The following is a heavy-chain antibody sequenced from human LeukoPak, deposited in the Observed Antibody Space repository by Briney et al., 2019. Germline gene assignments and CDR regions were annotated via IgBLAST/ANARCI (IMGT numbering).Heavy chain of an antibody. CDR1: GGSISSGSYY. CDR3: ASYYCSSTSCYIVY. J-gene: IGHJ4*02. CDR2: IYTSGST. Sequence: PSQTLSLTCTVSGGSISSGSYYWSWIRQPAGKGLEWIGRIYTSGSTNYNPSLKSRVTISVDTSKNQFSLKLSSVTAADTAVYYCASYYCSSTSCYIVYWGQGTLVTVSS. D-gene: IGHD2-2*02. V-gene: IGHV4-61*02.